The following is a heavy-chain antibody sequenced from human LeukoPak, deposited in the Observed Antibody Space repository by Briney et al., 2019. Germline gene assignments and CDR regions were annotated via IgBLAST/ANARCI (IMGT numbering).Heavy chain of an antibody. V-gene: IGHV5-51*01. CDR3: ARPEGITIFGVVTPDDAFDI. Sequence: GESLKISFKGSGYSFTSYWIGWVRQMPGKGLEWMGIIYPGDSDTRYSPSFQGQVTISADKSISTAYLQWSSPKAPDTAMYYCARPEGITIFGVVTPDDAFDIWGQGTMVTVSS. CDR2: IYPGDSDT. J-gene: IGHJ3*02. CDR1: GYSFTSYW. D-gene: IGHD3-3*01.